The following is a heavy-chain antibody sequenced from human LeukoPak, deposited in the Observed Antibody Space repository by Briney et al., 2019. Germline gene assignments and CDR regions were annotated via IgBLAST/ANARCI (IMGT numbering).Heavy chain of an antibody. CDR3: ARGDFNDLRYGC. CDR2: IKEDGSVK. Sequence: GGSLRLSCAASGFTFSNAWMNWVRQAPGKGLEWVANIKEDGSVKFYVDSVRGRFTISRDNTKNSLYLQMNGLRAEDTAMYYCARGDFNDLRYGCWGQGSLVTVSS. CDR1: GFTFSNAW. J-gene: IGHJ4*02. D-gene: IGHD2-21*02. V-gene: IGHV3-7*03.